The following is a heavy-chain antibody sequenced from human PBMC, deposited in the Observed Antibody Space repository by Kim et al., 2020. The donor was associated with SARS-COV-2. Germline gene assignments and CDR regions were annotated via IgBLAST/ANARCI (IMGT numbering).Heavy chain of an antibody. CDR1: GYTFTSYG. CDR2: ISAYNGNT. CDR3: ARSPRYYDILTGYYNRATNFDY. V-gene: IGHV1-18*01. D-gene: IGHD3-9*01. J-gene: IGHJ4*02. Sequence: ASVKVSCKASGYTFTSYGSSWVRQAPGQGLEWMGWISAYNGNTNYAQKLQGRVTMTTDTSTSTAYMELRSLRSDDTAVYYCARSPRYYDILTGYYNRATNFDYWGQGTLVTVSS.